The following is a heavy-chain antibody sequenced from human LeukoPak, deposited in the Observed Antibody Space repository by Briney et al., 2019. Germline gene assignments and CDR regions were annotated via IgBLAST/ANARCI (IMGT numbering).Heavy chain of an antibody. Sequence: GGSLRLSCAASGFTFSSYWMSWVRQAPGKGLEWVGRIRSKANSYATAYAASVKGRFTISRDDSKNTAYLQMNSLKTEDTAVYYCTRGAGWGYYYYMDVWGKGTTVTVSS. J-gene: IGHJ6*03. V-gene: IGHV3-73*01. D-gene: IGHD1-26*01. CDR3: TRGAGWGYYYYMDV. CDR1: GFTFSSYW. CDR2: IRSKANSYAT.